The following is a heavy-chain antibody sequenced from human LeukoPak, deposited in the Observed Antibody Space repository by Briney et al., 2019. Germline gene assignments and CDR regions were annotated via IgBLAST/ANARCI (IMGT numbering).Heavy chain of an antibody. D-gene: IGHD6-13*01. CDR3: ARSLPYGTTWYGRSDF. CDR1: X. V-gene: IGHV3-7*03. Sequence: XMTXVRQAPGKGLEWVANIRQDGDTKYYVDSVKGRFTISRDNAMNSLYLQMNSLRAEDTAIYYCARSLPYGTTWYGRSDFWGQGTLVTVSS. J-gene: IGHJ4*02. CDR2: IRQDGDTK.